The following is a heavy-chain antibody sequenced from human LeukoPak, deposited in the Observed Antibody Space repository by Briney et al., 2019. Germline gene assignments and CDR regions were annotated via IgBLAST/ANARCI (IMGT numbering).Heavy chain of an antibody. CDR1: GFTFSNYA. Sequence: GASLRLSCTASGFTFSNYAMSWVRQAPGKGLEWISAISGSGGSTYYADSVKGRFTISRDNSKNTRYLQMNSLRAEATAVYYCAKVPGGDYPMSWFDPWGQGTLVTVSS. V-gene: IGHV3-23*01. J-gene: IGHJ5*02. D-gene: IGHD4-17*01. CDR3: AKVPGGDYPMSWFDP. CDR2: ISGSGGST.